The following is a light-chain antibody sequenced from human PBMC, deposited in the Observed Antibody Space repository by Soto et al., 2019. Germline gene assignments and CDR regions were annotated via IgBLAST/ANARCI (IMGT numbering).Light chain of an antibody. CDR3: HQSYRSPYT. Sequence: IQMTQSPSSLSASVGDSVTVTCRASQSINIYLNWYQQKPGKAPTLLIYGASSLPSGVPSRFTGGGSRTDFTLTISSLQPEDFATYYCHQSYRSPYTFGQGTKLEIK. CDR1: QSINIY. CDR2: GAS. J-gene: IGKJ2*01. V-gene: IGKV1-39*01.